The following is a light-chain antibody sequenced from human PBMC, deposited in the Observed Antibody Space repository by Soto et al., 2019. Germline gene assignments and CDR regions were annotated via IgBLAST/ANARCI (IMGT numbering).Light chain of an antibody. V-gene: IGKV3-20*01. Sequence: EIVLTQSPGTLSLSPGQRATLSCRASESISRDYLAWYQQRLGQAPRLLIYGAYSGATGIPDRFSGSGSGTDFTLPISRLEPEDFAIYYCQQYGGVPYTFGQGTKLEIQ. CDR1: ESISRDY. CDR2: GAY. J-gene: IGKJ2*01. CDR3: QQYGGVPYT.